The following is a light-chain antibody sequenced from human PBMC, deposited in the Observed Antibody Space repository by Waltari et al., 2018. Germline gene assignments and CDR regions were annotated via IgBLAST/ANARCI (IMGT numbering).Light chain of an antibody. CDR1: QLVSSN. V-gene: IGKV3-15*01. CDR2: GAS. CDR3: QQYNNWPLT. Sequence: EIVMTQSPATVSVSPGERVTLSCRAGQLVSSNLAWFQHKPGQTPRPLIYGASSRATGVPARFSGSGSGTDFTLTISSLQSEDFAVYYCQQYNNWPLTFGGGTKVEIK. J-gene: IGKJ4*01.